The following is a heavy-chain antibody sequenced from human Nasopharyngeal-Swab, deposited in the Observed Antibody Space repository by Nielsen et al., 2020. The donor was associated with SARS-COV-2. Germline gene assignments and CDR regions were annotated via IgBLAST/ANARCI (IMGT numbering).Heavy chain of an antibody. CDR3: ARATMIVVVIGAFDI. D-gene: IGHD3-22*01. CDR2: IYYSGST. V-gene: IGHV4-31*02. Sequence: RQAPGKGLEWIGYIYYSGSTYYNPSLKSRVTISVDTSKNQFSLKLSSVTAADTAVYYCARATMIVVVIGAFDIWGQGTMVIVSS. J-gene: IGHJ3*02.